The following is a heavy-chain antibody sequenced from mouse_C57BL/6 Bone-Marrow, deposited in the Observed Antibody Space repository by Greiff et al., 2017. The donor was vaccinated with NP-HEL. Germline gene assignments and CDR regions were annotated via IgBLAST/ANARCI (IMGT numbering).Heavy chain of an antibody. Sequence: VQLQQSGAELVMPGASVKLSCKASGYTFTSYWMHWVKQRPGQGLEWIGEIDPSDSYTNYNQKFKGKSTLTVDKSSSTAYMQLSSLTSEDSAVYYCARRGKESDYYAMDYWGQGTSVTVSS. D-gene: IGHD1-3*01. CDR1: GYTFTSYW. J-gene: IGHJ4*01. CDR2: IDPSDSYT. CDR3: ARRGKESDYYAMDY. V-gene: IGHV1-69*01.